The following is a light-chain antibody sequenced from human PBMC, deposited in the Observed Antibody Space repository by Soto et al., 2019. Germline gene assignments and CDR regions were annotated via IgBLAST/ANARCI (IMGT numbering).Light chain of an antibody. CDR3: AAWDDSLRGRV. CDR1: NSNIGSNL. CDR2: SDN. J-gene: IGLJ2*01. Sequence: QSVLTQPPSASGTPGQRVTISCSGSNSNIGSNLVTWYQQLPETAPKCLIYSDNQRPSGVPDRISGSRSGTSASLAISGLQSEDEAEYYCAAWDDSLRGRVFGGGTQLTVL. V-gene: IGLV1-44*01.